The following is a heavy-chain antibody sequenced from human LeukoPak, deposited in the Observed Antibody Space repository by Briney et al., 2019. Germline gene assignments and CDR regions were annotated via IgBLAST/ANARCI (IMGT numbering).Heavy chain of an antibody. CDR1: GFTFSSYA. J-gene: IGHJ4*02. CDR2: ISGSGGST. D-gene: IGHD3-16*02. Sequence: GGSLRLSCVAPGFTFSSYAMSWGRQAPGKGLEWVSAISGSGGSTYYADSVKGRFTISRDNSKNTLYLQMNSLRAEDTAVYYCAKLWVMMTLGGVIDIEAPGSSGEYWGQGTLVTVSS. V-gene: IGHV3-23*01. CDR3: AKLWVMMTLGGVIDIEAPGSSGEY.